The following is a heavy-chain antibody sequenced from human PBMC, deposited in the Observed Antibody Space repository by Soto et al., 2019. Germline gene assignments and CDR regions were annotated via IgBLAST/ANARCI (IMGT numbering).Heavy chain of an antibody. J-gene: IGHJ5*02. CDR1: GGTFSSYA. Sequence: GASVKVSCKASGGTFSSYAISWVRQAPGQGLEWMGGIIPIFGTANYAQKFQGRVTITADESTSTAYMELSSLRSEDTAVYYCARSGSGNNWFDPWGQGTLVTVSS. CDR2: IIPIFGTA. CDR3: ARSGSGNNWFDP. V-gene: IGHV1-69*13. D-gene: IGHD3-22*01.